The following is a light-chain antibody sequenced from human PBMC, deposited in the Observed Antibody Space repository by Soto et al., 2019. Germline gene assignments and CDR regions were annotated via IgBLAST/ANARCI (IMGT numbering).Light chain of an antibody. CDR2: DAS. V-gene: IGKV3-15*01. CDR3: QQDNNWPPWT. Sequence: ILMTQSPATLSVSPGERATLSCRASQSVSNNLAWYQQKPGQAPRLLIYDASTRATVIPARFSGSGSGTEFTLTISGLQSEDFAVYYCQQDNNWPPWTFGQGTKVEIK. J-gene: IGKJ1*01. CDR1: QSVSNN.